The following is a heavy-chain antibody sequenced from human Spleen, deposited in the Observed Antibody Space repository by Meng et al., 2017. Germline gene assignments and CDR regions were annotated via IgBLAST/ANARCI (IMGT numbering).Heavy chain of an antibody. Sequence: KRPRAQGKVSCPPPGYTFTAYYIHWVRQAPGQGLDWMGRIDPNSGVTEYAQKFQGWVTVTGDTSISTAYMELSRLRSDDTAIYYCVRDEDISAAGKLFGDYWGQGTLVTVSS. CDR2: IDPNSGVT. CDR1: GYTFTAYY. J-gene: IGHJ4*02. D-gene: IGHD6-13*01. CDR3: VRDEDISAAGKLFGDY. V-gene: IGHV1-2*04.